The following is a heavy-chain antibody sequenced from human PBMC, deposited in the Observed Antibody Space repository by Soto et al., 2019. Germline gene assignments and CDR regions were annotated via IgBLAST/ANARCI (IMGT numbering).Heavy chain of an antibody. J-gene: IGHJ5*02. V-gene: IGHV3-23*01. CDR2: ISGSGGST. D-gene: IGHD6-19*01. Sequence: GGSLRLSCAASGFTFSSYAMSWVRQAPGKGLEWVSAISGSGGSTYYADSVKGRFTISRDNSKNTLYLQMNSLRAEDTAVYYCAKTQPGIAVAGPSWFDPWGQGTLVTVSS. CDR3: AKTQPGIAVAGPSWFDP. CDR1: GFTFSSYA.